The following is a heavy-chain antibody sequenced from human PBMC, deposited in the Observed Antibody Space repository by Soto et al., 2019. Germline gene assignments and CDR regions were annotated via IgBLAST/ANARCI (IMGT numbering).Heavy chain of an antibody. CDR2: IIPIFGTA. CDR1: GGTFSSYA. V-gene: IGHV1-69*06. D-gene: IGHD3-22*01. J-gene: IGHJ3*02. Sequence: QVQLVQSGAEVKKPGSSVKVSCKASGGTFSSYAISWVRQAPGQGLEWMGGIIPIFGTANYAQKFQGRVTITADKSTSTAYMELSSLRSEDTAVYYFARNSLYYYSSGYYYGRAFDIWGQGTMVTVSS. CDR3: ARNSLYYYSSGYYYGRAFDI.